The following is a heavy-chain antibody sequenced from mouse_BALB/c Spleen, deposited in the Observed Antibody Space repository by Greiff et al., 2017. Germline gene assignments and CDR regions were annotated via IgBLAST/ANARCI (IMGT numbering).Heavy chain of an antibody. V-gene: IGHV3-2*02. CDR3: ARETMISYFDY. CDR1: GYSITSDYA. CDR2: ISYSGST. D-gene: IGHD2-4*01. J-gene: IGHJ2*01. Sequence: EVKLLESGPGLVKPSQSLSLTCTVTGYSITSDYAWNWIRQFPGNKLEWMGYISYSGSTSYNPSLKSRISITRDTSKNQFFLQLNSVTTEDTATYYCARETMISYFDYWGQGTTLTVSS.